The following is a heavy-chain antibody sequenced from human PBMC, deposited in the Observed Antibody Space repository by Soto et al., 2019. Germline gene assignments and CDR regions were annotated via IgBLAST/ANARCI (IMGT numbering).Heavy chain of an antibody. CDR3: ARDRGYSSSWNYYYGMDV. D-gene: IGHD6-13*01. CDR1: GFTVSSNY. V-gene: IGHV3-53*01. CDR2: IYSGGST. Sequence: PGGSLRLSCAASGFTVSSNYMSWVRQAPGKGLEWVSVIYSGGSTYYADSVKGRFTISRDNSKNTLYLQMNSLRAEDTAVHYCARDRGYSSSWNYYYGMDVWGQGTTVTVSS. J-gene: IGHJ6*02.